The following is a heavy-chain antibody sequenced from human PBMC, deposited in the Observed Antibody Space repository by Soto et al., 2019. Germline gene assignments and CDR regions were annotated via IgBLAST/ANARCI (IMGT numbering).Heavy chain of an antibody. CDR3: ARDYDILTGYPDAFDI. CDR2: ISAYNGNT. J-gene: IGHJ3*02. CDR1: GYTFTSYG. D-gene: IGHD3-9*01. Sequence: EASVKVSCKASGYTFTSYGISWVRQAPGQGLEWMGWISAYNGNTNYAQKLQGRVTMTTDTSTSTAYMELRSLRSDDTAVYYCARDYDILTGYPDAFDIWGQGTMVTVSS. V-gene: IGHV1-18*01.